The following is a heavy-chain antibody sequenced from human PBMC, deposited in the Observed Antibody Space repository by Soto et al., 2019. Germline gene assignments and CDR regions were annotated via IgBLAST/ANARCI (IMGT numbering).Heavy chain of an antibody. J-gene: IGHJ3*02. Sequence: GGSRRLSGAASGFTFSDYDTSGSGQSPGKGWETGSYISMSGRTIDYADSVKGRFTISRESAKKSLYLRRKSWRAEDTAGNIGATKPPVLGDGFDIWGRGTMVTVSS. CDR1: GFTFSDYD. D-gene: IGHD1-20*01. CDR2: ISMSGRTI. V-gene: IGHV3-11*01. CDR3: ATKPPVLGDGFDI.